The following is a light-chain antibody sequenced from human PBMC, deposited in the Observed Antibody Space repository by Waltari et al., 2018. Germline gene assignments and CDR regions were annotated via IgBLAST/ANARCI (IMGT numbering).Light chain of an antibody. CDR3: CSYAGSSTWV. J-gene: IGLJ1*01. Sequence: QSALTQPASVSGSPGQSITISCTGTSSDVGSYNLVSWSHQHPGKAPKLMIYEGSKRPSGVFNRFSGSKSGNTASLTISGLQAEDEADYYCCSYAGSSTWVFGTGTKVTVL. CDR2: EGS. CDR1: SSDVGSYNL. V-gene: IGLV2-23*01.